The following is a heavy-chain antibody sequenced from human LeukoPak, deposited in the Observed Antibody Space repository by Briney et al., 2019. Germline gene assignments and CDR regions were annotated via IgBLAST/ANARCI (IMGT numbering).Heavy chain of an antibody. D-gene: IGHD3-10*01. CDR3: ARVRILWFRELDY. J-gene: IGHJ4*02. CDR1: GYTFSGYH. CDR2: INPDSGGT. V-gene: IGHV1-2*02. Sequence: GASVKVSCKASGYTFSGYHMHWVRQAPGQGLEWMGWINPDSGGTTYAQKFQGRVTMTRDTSISTAYVELSRLRSDDTAVYYCARVRILWFRELDYWGQGTLVTVSS.